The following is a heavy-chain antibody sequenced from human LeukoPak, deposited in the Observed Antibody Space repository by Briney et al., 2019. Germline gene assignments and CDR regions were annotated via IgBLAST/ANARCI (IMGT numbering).Heavy chain of an antibody. J-gene: IGHJ5*02. CDR3: VRDGEGLAISVNYWFDL. D-gene: IGHD3-10*01. V-gene: IGHV1-8*01. Sequence: ASVTVSCTASGFTFIRYDINWVRQATGQGLEWMGWMNPNNGNTGYAQTFQGRVTMTRDTFTSTAYMELRSLTSEDTAVYYCVRDGEGLAISVNYWFDLWGQGTLVTVSS. CDR2: MNPNNGNT. CDR1: GFTFIRYD.